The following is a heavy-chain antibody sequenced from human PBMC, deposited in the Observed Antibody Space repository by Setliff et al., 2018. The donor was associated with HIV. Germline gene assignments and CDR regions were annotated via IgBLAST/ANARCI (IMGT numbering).Heavy chain of an antibody. V-gene: IGHV4-39*07. D-gene: IGHD6-13*01. J-gene: IGHJ4*02. Sequence: SETLSLTCTVSGDSATNSRYYWAWIRQPPGKGLEYIGSIHYDERTYYNPSLKSRVTISVDTSRDQFSLQLTSVTAADTAVYYCARHFRYSGSWYESYFDYWSQGTLVTVSS. CDR2: IHYDERT. CDR1: GDSATNSRYY. CDR3: ARHFRYSGSWYESYFDY.